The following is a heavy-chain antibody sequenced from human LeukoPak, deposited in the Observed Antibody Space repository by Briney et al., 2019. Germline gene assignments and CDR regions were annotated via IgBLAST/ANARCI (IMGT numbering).Heavy chain of an antibody. J-gene: IGHJ4*02. D-gene: IGHD1-14*01. CDR1: GFTFSSYS. V-gene: IGHV3-21*01. CDR2: ISSSSSYI. CDR3: ARVSTTKIDY. Sequence: GSLRLSCAASGFTFSSYSMNWVRQAPGKGLEWVSSISSSSSYIYYADSVKGRFTISRDNPKNSLYLQMNSLRAEDTAVYYCARVSTTKIDYWGQGTLVTVSS.